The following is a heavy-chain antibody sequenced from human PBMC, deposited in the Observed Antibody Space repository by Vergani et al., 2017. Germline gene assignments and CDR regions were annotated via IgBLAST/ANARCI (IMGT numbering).Heavy chain of an antibody. J-gene: IGHJ4*02. CDR1: GFTFDDYA. CDR2: ISWNSGSI. CDR3: AKDTGVVPAAPSGY. Sequence: EVQLVESGGGLVQPGRSLRLSCAASGFTFDDYAMHWVRQAPGKGLEWVSGISWNSGSIGYADSVKGRFTISRDNAKNSLYLQMNSLRAEATALYYCAKDTGVVPAAPSGYWGQGTLVTVSS. V-gene: IGHV3-9*01. D-gene: IGHD2-2*01.